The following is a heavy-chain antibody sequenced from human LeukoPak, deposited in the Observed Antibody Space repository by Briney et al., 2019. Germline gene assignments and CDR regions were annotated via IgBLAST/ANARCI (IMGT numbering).Heavy chain of an antibody. Sequence: GGSLRLSCAASGFTFSSYSMNWVRQAPGKGLEWVSYISSSSSTIYYADSVKGRFTISRDNAKNSLYLQMNSLRAEDTAVYYCARDKFYHDSSGYYLLDYWGQGTLVTVSS. J-gene: IGHJ4*02. CDR3: ARDKFYHDSSGYYLLDY. V-gene: IGHV3-48*01. D-gene: IGHD3-22*01. CDR1: GFTFSSYS. CDR2: ISSSSSTI.